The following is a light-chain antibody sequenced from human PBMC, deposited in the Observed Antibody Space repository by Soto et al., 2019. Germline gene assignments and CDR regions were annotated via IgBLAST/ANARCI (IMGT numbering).Light chain of an antibody. J-gene: IGKJ1*01. V-gene: IGKV3-15*01. CDR1: QSVSLS. Sequence: EIVLTQSPATLSVSLGDSATLSCRASQSVSLSLAWYQMRPGQPPRLLIYGASTRATGIPARFSGSGSGTDFTLTISSLQSEDFAVYFCQQYHIWPSWTFGQGTKVELK. CDR2: GAS. CDR3: QQYHIWPSWT.